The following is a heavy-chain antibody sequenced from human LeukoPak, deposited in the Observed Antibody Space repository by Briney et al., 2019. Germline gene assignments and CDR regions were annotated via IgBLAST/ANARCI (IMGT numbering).Heavy chain of an antibody. Sequence: GGSLRLSCAASGFTVSSNYMSWVRQAPGKGLEWVSVIYSGGSTYYADSVRGRFTISRDNSKNTLYLQMNSLRAEDTAVYYCARGEGTKPLDYWGQGTLVTVSS. V-gene: IGHV3-66*01. CDR3: ARGEGTKPLDY. J-gene: IGHJ4*02. CDR1: GFTVSSNY. CDR2: IYSGGST. D-gene: IGHD2-8*01.